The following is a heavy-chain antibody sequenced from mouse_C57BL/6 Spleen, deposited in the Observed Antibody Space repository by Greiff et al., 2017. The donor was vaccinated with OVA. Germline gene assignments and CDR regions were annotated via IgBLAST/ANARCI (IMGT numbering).Heavy chain of an antibody. V-gene: IGHV1-15*01. CDR2: IDPETGGT. CDR1: GYTFTDYE. Sequence: QVQLQQSGAELVRPGASVTLSCKASGYTFTDYEMHWVKQTPVHGLEWIGAIDPETGGTASNQKFKGKAILTADKSSSTAYMELRSLTSEDSAVYYCTRGFYYDYSWFAYWGQGTLVTVSA. J-gene: IGHJ3*01. CDR3: TRGFYYDYSWFAY. D-gene: IGHD2-4*01.